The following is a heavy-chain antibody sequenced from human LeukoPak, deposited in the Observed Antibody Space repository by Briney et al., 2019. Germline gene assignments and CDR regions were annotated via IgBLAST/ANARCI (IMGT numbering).Heavy chain of an antibody. CDR1: GGSISSTSYY. CDR2: IYYTGTT. J-gene: IGHJ6*02. CDR3: ARRLPGYYYYMDV. D-gene: IGHD3-22*01. V-gene: IGHV4-39*07. Sequence: PSETLSLTCNVSGGSISSTSYYWGWIRQPPGKGLEWLGNIYYTGTTYYNPSLKSRVTISVDTSNNQFSLRLSSVTAADTAIYYCARRLPGYYYYMDVWGQGTTVTVSS.